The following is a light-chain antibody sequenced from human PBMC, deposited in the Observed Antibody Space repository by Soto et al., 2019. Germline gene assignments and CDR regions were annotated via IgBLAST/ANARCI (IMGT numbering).Light chain of an antibody. Sequence: DIQMTQSPSSLSASVGDRVTITCRASQGISNYLAWYQQKPGKVPKLLIYAASTLQSGFPSRFSGSGSGTYFTLTISSLQPEDVATYYCHNYNSATPTFGQWTKLEIK. CDR2: AAS. CDR3: HNYNSATPT. J-gene: IGKJ1*01. V-gene: IGKV1-27*01. CDR1: QGISNY.